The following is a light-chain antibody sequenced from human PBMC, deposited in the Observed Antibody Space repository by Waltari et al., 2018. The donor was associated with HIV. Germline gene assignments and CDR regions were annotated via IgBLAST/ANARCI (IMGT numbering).Light chain of an antibody. CDR3: QSFDSSLNGIL. CDR2: GNT. CDR1: GSTMGAGYD. V-gene: IGLV1-40*01. J-gene: IGLJ2*01. Sequence: QSVLTQPPSVSGAPGQRVAISCPGGGSTMGAGYDVHWYQQLPGTAPKLLIYGNTNRPSGVPDRFSGSKSGTSASLAITGLQAEDEADYYCQSFDSSLNGILFGGGTKLTVL.